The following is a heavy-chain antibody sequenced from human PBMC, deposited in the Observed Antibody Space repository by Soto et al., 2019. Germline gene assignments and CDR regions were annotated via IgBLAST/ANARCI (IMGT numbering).Heavy chain of an antibody. D-gene: IGHD6-13*01. Sequence: ASVKVSCKASGYTFTSYDINWVLQATGQGLEWMGWMNPNSGNTGYAQKFQGRVTMTRNTSISTAYMELSSLRSEDTAVYYCARGGVAAARRGYYGMDVWGQGTMVTVSS. J-gene: IGHJ6*02. V-gene: IGHV1-8*01. CDR3: ARGGVAAARRGYYGMDV. CDR2: MNPNSGNT. CDR1: GYTFTSYD.